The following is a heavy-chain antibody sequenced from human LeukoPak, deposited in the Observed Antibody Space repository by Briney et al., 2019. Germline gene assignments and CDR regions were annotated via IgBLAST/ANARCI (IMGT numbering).Heavy chain of an antibody. D-gene: IGHD1-26*01. CDR3: ARGPRGGSSFDY. Sequence: SETLSLTCAVYGGSFSGYYWSWIRQPPGKGLEWIGEINHSGSTNYNPSLKSRVTISVDTSKNQFSLKLSSVTAADTAVYYCARGPRGGSSFDYRGQGTLVTVSS. CDR1: GGSFSGYY. J-gene: IGHJ4*02. V-gene: IGHV4-34*01. CDR2: INHSGST.